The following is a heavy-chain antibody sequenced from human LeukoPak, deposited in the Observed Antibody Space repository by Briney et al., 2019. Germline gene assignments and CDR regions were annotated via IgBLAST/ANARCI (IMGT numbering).Heavy chain of an antibody. CDR1: GGSISSYY. D-gene: IGHD6-13*01. CDR2: IYPSVGT. Sequence: SETLSLTCTVSGGSISSYYWGWIRQPAGKGLEWIGRIYPSVGTNYNPSLKSRLTMSVYTSKNQFSLKLSFVTAADTAVYYCARVGGIVAAGLFDYWGQGTLVTVSS. V-gene: IGHV4-4*07. J-gene: IGHJ4*02. CDR3: ARVGGIVAAGLFDY.